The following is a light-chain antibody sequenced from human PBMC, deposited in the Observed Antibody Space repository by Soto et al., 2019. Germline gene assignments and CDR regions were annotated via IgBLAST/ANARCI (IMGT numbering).Light chain of an antibody. CDR1: QSFSSSY. J-gene: IGKJ3*01. CDR3: QHYGSALFT. CDR2: GAS. V-gene: IGKV3-20*01. Sequence: EIVLTQSPGTLSLSPGDRATLSCRASQSFSSSYLAWYQQKPGQAPRLLIYGASSRATGIPDRFSGSGSGTDFTLTISSLEPEDFAMYYCQHYGSALFTFGPGTKVDV.